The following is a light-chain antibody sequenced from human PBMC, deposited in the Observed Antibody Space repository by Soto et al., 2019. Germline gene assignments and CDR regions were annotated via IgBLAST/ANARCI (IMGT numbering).Light chain of an antibody. CDR3: TSYTSSVTLV. CDR2: DVI. V-gene: IGLV2-14*01. CDR1: SSDVGAYNY. J-gene: IGLJ3*02. Sequence: QSALTQPASVSGSPGQSITISCTGTSSDVGAYNYVSWYQQHPRKVPKLIIYDVINRPSGVSSRFSGSKSVNTTSLTISGFQAEDEADYYCTSYTSSVTLVFGGGTKLTVL.